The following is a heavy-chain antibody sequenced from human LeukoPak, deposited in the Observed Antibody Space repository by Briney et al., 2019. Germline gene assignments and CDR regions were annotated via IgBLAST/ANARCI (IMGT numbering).Heavy chain of an antibody. CDR1: GGSISSHS. V-gene: IGHV4-59*11. Sequence: SETLSLTCTVSGGSISSHSWTWIRQSPVKGLEWIGDISNSGSTSYNPALKSRVTISIDTPTNQFSLKLSSVTAADTVVYYCGRDALVGYFSYYYYMDVWGTGTTVTVSS. D-gene: IGHD2-15*01. CDR2: ISNSGST. J-gene: IGHJ6*03. CDR3: GRDALVGYFSYYYYMDV.